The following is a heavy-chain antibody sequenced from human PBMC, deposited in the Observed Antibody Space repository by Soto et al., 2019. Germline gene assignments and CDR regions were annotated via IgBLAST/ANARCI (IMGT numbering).Heavy chain of an antibody. D-gene: IGHD3-10*01. CDR3: AKGLRLWFGELNAFDI. J-gene: IGHJ3*02. CDR2: IAYDGSNK. V-gene: IGHV3-30*18. Sequence: GGSLRLSCAASGFTFSSYGMHWVRQAPGKGLEWVAVIAYDGSNKYYADSVKGRFTISRDNSKNTLYLQMNSLGAEDTAVYYCAKGLRLWFGELNAFDIWGQGTMVTVSS. CDR1: GFTFSSYG.